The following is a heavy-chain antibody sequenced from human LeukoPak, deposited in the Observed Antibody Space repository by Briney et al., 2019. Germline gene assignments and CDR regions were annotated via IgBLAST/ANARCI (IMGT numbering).Heavy chain of an antibody. CDR2: INAGNGNT. CDR1: GYTFTSYA. D-gene: IGHD6-19*01. V-gene: IGHV1-3*03. J-gene: IGHJ4*02. CDR3: AILTPDSSGWLGFDY. Sequence: ASAKVSCKASGYTFTSYAMHCVRQAPGQRLERMGGINAGNGNTKYSQEFQGRVTITRDTSASTAYMELSSLRSEDMAVYYCAILTPDSSGWLGFDYWGQGTLVTVSS.